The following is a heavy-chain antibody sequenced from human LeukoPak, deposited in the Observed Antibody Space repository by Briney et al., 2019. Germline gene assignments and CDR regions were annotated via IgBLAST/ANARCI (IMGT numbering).Heavy chain of an antibody. Sequence: PGGSLRLSCAASGFTFSSYGMHWVRQAPGKGLEWVAVIWYDGSNKYYADSVKGRFTISRDNSKNTLYLQMNSLRAEDTAVYYCAGDPGPDYGDYEGYLGYYFDYWGQGTLVTVSS. D-gene: IGHD4-17*01. CDR1: GFTFSSYG. CDR3: AGDPGPDYGDYEGYLGYYFDY. J-gene: IGHJ4*02. V-gene: IGHV3-33*01. CDR2: IWYDGSNK.